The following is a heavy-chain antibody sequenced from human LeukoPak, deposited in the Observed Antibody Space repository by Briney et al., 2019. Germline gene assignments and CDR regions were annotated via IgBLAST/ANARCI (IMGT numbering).Heavy chain of an antibody. Sequence: KTSETLSLTCAVSGGSISSSNWWSWVRQPPGKGLEWIGEIYHSGSTNYNPSLKSRVTISVDKSKNRFSLKLSSVTAADTAVYYCARGAYCSSTSCYVGFAYGMDVWGQGTTVTVSS. CDR1: GGSISSSNW. D-gene: IGHD2-2*01. V-gene: IGHV4-4*02. CDR2: IYHSGST. J-gene: IGHJ6*02. CDR3: ARGAYCSSTSCYVGFAYGMDV.